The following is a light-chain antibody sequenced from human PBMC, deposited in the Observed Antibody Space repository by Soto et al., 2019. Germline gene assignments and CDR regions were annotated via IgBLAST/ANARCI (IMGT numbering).Light chain of an antibody. J-gene: IGKJ5*01. Sequence: DIVLTQSPGTLSLSPGERATLSCRASQSVRRYLAWYQQKPGQAPRLLIYDASNRATGIPARFSGSGSGTDFTLTISSLEPEDFAVYYCQQSNNWPPITFGQGRRRE. CDR3: QQSNNWPPIT. CDR2: DAS. CDR1: QSVRRY. V-gene: IGKV3-11*01.